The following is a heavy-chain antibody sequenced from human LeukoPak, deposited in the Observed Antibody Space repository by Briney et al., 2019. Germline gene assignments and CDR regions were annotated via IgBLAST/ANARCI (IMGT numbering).Heavy chain of an antibody. Sequence: SQTLSLTCAVYGGSFSGYYWSWIRQPPGKGLEWIGYIYHSGSTYYNPSLKSRVTISVDRSKNQFSLKLSSVTAADTAVYYCAREGHCSSTSCARGGAFDIWGQGTMVTVSS. CDR3: AREGHCSSTSCARGGAFDI. V-gene: IGHV4-34*09. CDR1: GGSFSGYY. D-gene: IGHD2-2*01. J-gene: IGHJ3*02. CDR2: IYHSGST.